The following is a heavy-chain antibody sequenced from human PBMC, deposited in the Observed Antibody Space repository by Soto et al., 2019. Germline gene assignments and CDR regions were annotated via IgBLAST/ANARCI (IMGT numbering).Heavy chain of an antibody. V-gene: IGHV4-59*01. J-gene: IGHJ4*02. Sequence: QVQLQESGPGLVKPSETLSLTCTVSGGSISSYYWSWIRQPPGKGLEWIGYIYYSGSTNYNPSLKSRVTISVDTSKNQFSLKLSSVTAADTAVYYCARMTAIPKIDYWDQGTLVTVSS. CDR1: GGSISSYY. CDR3: ARMTAIPKIDY. CDR2: IYYSGST. D-gene: IGHD5-18*01.